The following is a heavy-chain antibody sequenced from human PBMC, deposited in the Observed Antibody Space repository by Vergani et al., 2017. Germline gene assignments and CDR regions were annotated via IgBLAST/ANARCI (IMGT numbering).Heavy chain of an antibody. CDR2: ISYDGSNK. J-gene: IGHJ4*02. V-gene: IGHV3-30*01. Sequence: QVQLVESGGGVVQPGRSLRLSCAASGFTFSSYAMHWVRQAPGKGLEWVAVISYDGSNKYYADSVKGRFTISRDNSKNTLYLQMNSLRAEDTAVYYCARALLDHYDLWGPGVDYWGQGTLVTVSS. CDR1: GFTFSSYA. D-gene: IGHD3-3*01. CDR3: ARALLDHYDLWGPGVDY.